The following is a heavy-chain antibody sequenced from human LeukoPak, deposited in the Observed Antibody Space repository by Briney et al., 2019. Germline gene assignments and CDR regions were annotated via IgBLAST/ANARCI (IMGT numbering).Heavy chain of an antibody. CDR3: ARVPGDY. V-gene: IGHV3-21*01. J-gene: IGHJ4*02. Sequence: GGSLRLSCAASGFTFSSYSMNWVRQAPGKGLEWVSSISPNSNYIYYADSLKGRFTISRDNAKNSLYLQMNSLRAEDTAVYYCARVPGDYWGQGTLVTVSS. CDR2: ISPNSNYI. D-gene: IGHD7-27*01. CDR1: GFTFSSYS.